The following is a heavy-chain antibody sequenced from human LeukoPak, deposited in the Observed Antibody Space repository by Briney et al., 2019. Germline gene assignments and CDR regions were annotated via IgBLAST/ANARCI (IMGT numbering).Heavy chain of an antibody. CDR3: AKDYYDSSGYDFWFDP. J-gene: IGHJ5*02. D-gene: IGHD3-22*01. CDR2: TYYRSKWYS. V-gene: IGHV6-1*01. CDR1: GDSVASNSAA. Sequence: SQTLSLTCAISGDSVASNSAAWNWIRQSPWRGLEWLERTYYRSKWYSDYPESVKSRITINPDTSKNQFSLHLNSVTPEDTAVYYCAKDYYDSSGYDFWFDPWGQGTLVTVSS.